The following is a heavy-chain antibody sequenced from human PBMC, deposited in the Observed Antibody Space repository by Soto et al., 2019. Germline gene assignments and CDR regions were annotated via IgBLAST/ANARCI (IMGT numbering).Heavy chain of an antibody. CDR1: GFTFSSYA. CDR2: ISGSGGST. CDR3: AKNGLQKYQLLIGYYYYGMDV. V-gene: IGHV3-23*01. D-gene: IGHD2-2*01. J-gene: IGHJ6*02. Sequence: PGGSLRLSCAASGFTFSSYAMSWVRQAPGKGLEWVSAISGSGGSTYYADSVKGRFTISRDNSKNTLYLQMNSLRAEDTAVYYCAKNGLQKYQLLIGYYYYGMDVWGQGTTVTVSS.